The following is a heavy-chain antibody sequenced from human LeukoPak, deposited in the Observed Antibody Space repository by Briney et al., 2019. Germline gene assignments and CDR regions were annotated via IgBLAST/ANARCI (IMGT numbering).Heavy chain of an antibody. Sequence: ASVKVSCKASGYTFTSCDNNWVRQATGQGLEWMGWMNPNSGNTGYAQKFQGRVTITRNTSISTAYMELSSLRSEDTAVYYCARFRGRWLQSRAFDIWGQGTMVTVSS. D-gene: IGHD5-24*01. CDR2: MNPNSGNT. CDR3: ARFRGRWLQSRAFDI. J-gene: IGHJ3*02. V-gene: IGHV1-8*03. CDR1: GYTFTSCD.